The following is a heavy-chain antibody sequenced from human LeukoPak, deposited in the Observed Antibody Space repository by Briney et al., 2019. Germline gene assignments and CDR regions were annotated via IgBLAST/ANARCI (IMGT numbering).Heavy chain of an antibody. V-gene: IGHV4-59*01. D-gene: IGHD1-1*01. CDR3: AREGTTGWAF. CDR2: IYYSGNT. J-gene: IGHJ4*02. Sequence: PSETLSLTCTVSGGSISSYYWSWIRQPPGKGLEWIGYIYYSGNTKYNPSFNSRLTMSVDTSKNQFSLKLTSVTAADTAVYFCAREGTTGWAFWGQGTLVTVSS. CDR1: GGSISSYY.